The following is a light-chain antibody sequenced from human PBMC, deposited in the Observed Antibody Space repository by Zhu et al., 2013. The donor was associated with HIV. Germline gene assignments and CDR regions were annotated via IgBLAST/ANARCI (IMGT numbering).Light chain of an antibody. V-gene: IGKV3-11*01. CDR1: QSVASN. J-gene: IGKJ1*01. CDR2: GAS. Sequence: EIVLTQSPVTLSVSPGERVILSCRASQSVASNLAWYQQRPGQAPRLLVYGASTRATNIPDRFSGSGSGTDFTLTISSLEPEDSAVYYCQHRANWPRTFGQGTRVEIK. CDR3: QHRANWPRT.